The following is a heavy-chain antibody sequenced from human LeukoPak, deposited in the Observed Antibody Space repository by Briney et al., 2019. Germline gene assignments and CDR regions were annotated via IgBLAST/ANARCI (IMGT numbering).Heavy chain of an antibody. Sequence: GGSLRLSCAASGFTFSNYAMSWVRQAPGKGLEWISSKSGGGDYTYYADSVKGRFTISRDNSENKLYLQADSLRAEDTAVYYWGKGLSRDYSGSGDYWGQGTLVTVSS. CDR3: GKGLSRDYSGSGDY. J-gene: IGHJ4*02. V-gene: IGHV3-23*01. D-gene: IGHD1-26*01. CDR1: GFTFSNYA. CDR2: KSGGGDYT.